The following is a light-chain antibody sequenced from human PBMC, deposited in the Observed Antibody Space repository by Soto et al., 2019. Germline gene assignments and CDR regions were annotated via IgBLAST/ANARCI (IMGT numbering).Light chain of an antibody. CDR2: EAT. V-gene: IGLV2-23*01. CDR1: SRDIGTYDL. CDR3: CSYAGYTTYV. Sequence: QSALIRPASVSGSPRQSITISCTGTSRDIGTYDLVSWYQQHPGKVPKLIIYEATKRPSGVSSRFSGSKSGTTASLTISGLQAEDEADYYCCSYAGYTTYVFGSGTKLTVL. J-gene: IGLJ1*01.